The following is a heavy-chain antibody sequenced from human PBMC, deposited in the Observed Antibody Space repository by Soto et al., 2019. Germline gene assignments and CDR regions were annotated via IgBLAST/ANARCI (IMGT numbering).Heavy chain of an antibody. CDR1: GFTFSSQW. CDR2: INSDGSRI. J-gene: IGHJ4*02. V-gene: IGHV3-74*03. CDR3: VRDIR. Sequence: EVQLVESGGGLVQPGGSLRLSCAASGFTFSSQWMYWVRQSPGKGPVWVSYINSDGSRIAYADSVKGRFTISRDNAKNTLNLQMNSLRVQDTAVYSCVRDIRWGRRTLVTVSS.